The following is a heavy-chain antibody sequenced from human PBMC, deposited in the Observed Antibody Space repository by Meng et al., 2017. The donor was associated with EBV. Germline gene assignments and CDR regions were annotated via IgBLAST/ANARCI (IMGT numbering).Heavy chain of an antibody. Sequence: QVQLKQSGAGVKKSGSSVKVSCRTSGGTFRSDAVSWVRQAPGQGLEWMGGLIPMSGAPHYAQKFQDRVTIIADESTSTHSMELNNLRFEDTAMYYCASESGRGFTPDYWGQGTLVTVSS. V-gene: IGHV1-69*01. CDR1: GGTFRSDA. J-gene: IGHJ4*02. CDR2: LIPMSGAP. CDR3: ASESGRGFTPDY. D-gene: IGHD3-10*01.